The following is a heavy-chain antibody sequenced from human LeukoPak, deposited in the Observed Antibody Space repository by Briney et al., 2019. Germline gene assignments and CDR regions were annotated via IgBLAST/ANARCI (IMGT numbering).Heavy chain of an antibody. CDR3: ARVKGGYVRGSDY. CDR1: GFTFSSYA. Sequence: GGSLRLSCAASGFTFSSYAMSWVRQAPGKGLEWVSYISSSGSTIYYADSVKGRFTISRDNAKNSLYLQMNSLRAEDTAVYYCARVKGGYVRGSDYWGQGTLVTVSS. D-gene: IGHD5-12*01. J-gene: IGHJ4*02. V-gene: IGHV3-48*04. CDR2: ISSSGSTI.